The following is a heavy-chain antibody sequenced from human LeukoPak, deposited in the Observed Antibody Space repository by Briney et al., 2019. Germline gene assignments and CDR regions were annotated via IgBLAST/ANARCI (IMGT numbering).Heavy chain of an antibody. CDR2: INPNSGGT. CDR3: ARPRYYGSGKSWFDP. Sequence: ASVKVSCKASGYTFTGYYMHWVRQAPGQGLEWMGWINPNSGGTNYAQKFQGRVTMTRDTSISTAYMELSRLRSDDTAVYYCARPRYYGSGKSWFDPWGQGTLVTVSS. J-gene: IGHJ5*02. CDR1: GYTFTGYY. D-gene: IGHD3-10*01. V-gene: IGHV1-2*02.